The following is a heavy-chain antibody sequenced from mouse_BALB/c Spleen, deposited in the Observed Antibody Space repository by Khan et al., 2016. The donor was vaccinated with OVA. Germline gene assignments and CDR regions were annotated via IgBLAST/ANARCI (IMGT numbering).Heavy chain of an antibody. Sequence: QVQLQQSGPGLVAPSPSLSITCTASGFYLSSNCVSWVRQPPGKGLEWLGVVWADGGTNYHSTLKSSLTISKANSKTQVFLKLNSLQTDDTATFYCAKFSPDYCSMDYWGQGTTVTVSS. CDR3: AKFSPDYCSMDY. CDR2: VWADGGT. V-gene: IGHV2-3*01. J-gene: IGHJ4*01. CDR1: GFYLSSNC.